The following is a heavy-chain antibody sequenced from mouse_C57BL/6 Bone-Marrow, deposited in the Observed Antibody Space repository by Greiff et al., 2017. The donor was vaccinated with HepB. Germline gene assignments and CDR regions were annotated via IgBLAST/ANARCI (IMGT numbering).Heavy chain of an antibody. CDR2: ISSGGDYI. CDR3: TRDLYDYPFDY. V-gene: IGHV5-9-1*02. CDR1: GFTFSSYA. D-gene: IGHD2-4*01. J-gene: IGHJ2*01. Sequence: EVKLMESGEGLVKPGGSLKLSCAASGFTFSSYAMSWVRQTPEKRLEWVAYISSGGDYIYYADTVKGRFTISRDNARNTLYLQMSSLKSEDTAMYYCTRDLYDYPFDYWGQGTTLTVSS.